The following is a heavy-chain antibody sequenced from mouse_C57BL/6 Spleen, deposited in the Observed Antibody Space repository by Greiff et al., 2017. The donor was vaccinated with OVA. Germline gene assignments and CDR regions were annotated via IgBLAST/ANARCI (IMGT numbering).Heavy chain of an antibody. V-gene: IGHV1-53*01. D-gene: IGHD2-4*01. Sequence: QVQLQQPGTELVKPGASVKLSCKASGYTFTSYWMHWVKQRPGQGLEWIGNINPSNGGTNYNEKFKSKATLTVDKSSSTAYMQLSSLTSEDSAVYYCTRSIYYDYDDIPFAYWGQGTLVTVSA. J-gene: IGHJ3*01. CDR1: GYTFTSYW. CDR3: TRSIYYDYDDIPFAY. CDR2: INPSNGGT.